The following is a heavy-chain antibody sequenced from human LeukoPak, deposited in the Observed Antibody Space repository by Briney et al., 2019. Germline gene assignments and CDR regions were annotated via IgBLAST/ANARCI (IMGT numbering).Heavy chain of an antibody. CDR3: ARDGGCSSTSCYSRFNWFDP. CDR1: GFTFSSYS. CDR2: IRSSSSTI. D-gene: IGHD2-2*01. J-gene: IGHJ5*02. Sequence: AGGSLRLSCAASGFTFSSYSMNWVRQAPGKGLEWVSYIRSSSSTIYYADSVEGRFTISRDNAKNSLYLQMNSLRAEDTAVYYFARDGGCSSTSCYSRFNWFDPWGQGTLVTVSS. V-gene: IGHV3-48*01.